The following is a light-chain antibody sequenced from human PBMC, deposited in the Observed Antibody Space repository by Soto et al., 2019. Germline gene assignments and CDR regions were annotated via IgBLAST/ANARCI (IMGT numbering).Light chain of an antibody. J-gene: IGKJ2*02. Sequence: EIVLTQSPGTLSLSPGERATLSCRASQSVSRSYLAWYQQKPGQAPRLLIYGASNRATGIPDRFSGSGSGTDFTLTISRLEPEDFALYYCQQYGSSPRTFGQGTKRENK. CDR2: GAS. CDR1: QSVSRSY. V-gene: IGKV3-20*01. CDR3: QQYGSSPRT.